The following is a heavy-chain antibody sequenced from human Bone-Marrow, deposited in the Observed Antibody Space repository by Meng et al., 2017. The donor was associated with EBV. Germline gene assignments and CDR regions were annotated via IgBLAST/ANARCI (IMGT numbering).Heavy chain of an antibody. Sequence: QVQLVESGGGVVQPGRSLRLSCAASGFTVSSYGMHWVRQAPGKGLEWVAVISYDGSNKYYADSVKGRFTISRDNSKNTLYLQMNSLRAEDTAVYYCARDGGHIVVVIAPDYWGQGTLVTVSS. D-gene: IGHD2-21*01. CDR3: ARDGGHIVVVIAPDY. V-gene: IGHV3-30*03. J-gene: IGHJ4*02. CDR1: GFTVSSYG. CDR2: ISYDGSNK.